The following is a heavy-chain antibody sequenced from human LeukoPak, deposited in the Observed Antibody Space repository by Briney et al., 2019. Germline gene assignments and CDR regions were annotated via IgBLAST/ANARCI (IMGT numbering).Heavy chain of an antibody. D-gene: IGHD3-10*01. Sequence: ASVKVSCKASGYTFTSYGISWVRQAPGQGLEWMGWMNPNSGNTGYAQKFQGRVTITRNTSISTAYMELSSLRSEDTAVYYCARDRSPFKVRSEGHRAFDIWGQGTMVTVSS. CDR1: GYTFTSYG. CDR3: ARDRSPFKVRSEGHRAFDI. J-gene: IGHJ3*02. CDR2: MNPNSGNT. V-gene: IGHV1-8*03.